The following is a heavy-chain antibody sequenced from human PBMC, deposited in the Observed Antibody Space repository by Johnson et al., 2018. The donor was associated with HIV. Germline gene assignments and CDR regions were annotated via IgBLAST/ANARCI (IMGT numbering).Heavy chain of an antibody. CDR1: GFTFSSYW. CDR2: IKQDGSEK. Sequence: VQLVESGGGLLQPGGSLRLSCAASGFTFSSYWMSWVRQAPGKGLEWVANIKQDGSEKYYVDSVKCRFTISRDNAKNSLYLQMNSLRAGDTAVYYCAKVRRAYYEDAFDIWGQGTMVTVSS. D-gene: IGHD3-22*01. CDR3: AKVRRAYYEDAFDI. J-gene: IGHJ3*02. V-gene: IGHV3-7*01.